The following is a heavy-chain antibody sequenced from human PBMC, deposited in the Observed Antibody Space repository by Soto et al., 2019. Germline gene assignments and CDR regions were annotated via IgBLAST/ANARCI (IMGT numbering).Heavy chain of an antibody. J-gene: IGHJ3*02. CDR2: YNPMNHSA. CDR1: GYTFTGYY. Sequence: ASVKVYCTASGYTFTGYYMHWVRQAPGQGLEWIGMYNPMNHSARYTQQFQGRVTMTSVTSTSTVYMELNGLRPEDTAVYYCARGAHGGGWYRDTLDIWGQGTLVT. V-gene: IGHV1-46*01. D-gene: IGHD6-19*01. CDR3: ARGAHGGGWYRDTLDI.